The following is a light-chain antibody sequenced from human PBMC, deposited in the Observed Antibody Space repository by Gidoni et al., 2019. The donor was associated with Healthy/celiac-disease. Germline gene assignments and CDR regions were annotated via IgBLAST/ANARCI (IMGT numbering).Light chain of an antibody. V-gene: IGKV3-20*01. Sequence: EIVLTQSPGTLSLSPGQRATLSCRASQSVSSSYLAWYQQKPGQAPRLLIYGASSRATGIPDRFSGSGSGTDFTLTISRLEPEDFAVYRGTFXPXTKVDIK. CDR3: T. CDR1: QSVSSSY. J-gene: IGKJ3*01. CDR2: GAS.